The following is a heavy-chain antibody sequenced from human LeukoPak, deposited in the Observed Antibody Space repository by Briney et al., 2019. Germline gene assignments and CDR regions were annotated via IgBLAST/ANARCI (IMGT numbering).Heavy chain of an antibody. CDR3: ARARAGSYYFDY. Sequence: SETLSLTCTVSGGSISSGGYYWSWLRQHPGKGLEWIGYIYYSGSTYYNPSLKSRVTISVDTSKNQFSLKLSSVTAADTAVYYCARARAGSYYFDYWGQGTLVTVSS. D-gene: IGHD1-26*01. V-gene: IGHV4-31*03. CDR1: GGSISSGGYY. J-gene: IGHJ4*02. CDR2: IYYSGST.